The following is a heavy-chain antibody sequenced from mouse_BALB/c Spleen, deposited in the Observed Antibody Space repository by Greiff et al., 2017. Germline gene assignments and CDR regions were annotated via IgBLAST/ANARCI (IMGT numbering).Heavy chain of an antibody. CDR3: ARSDYCGRGYAMDY. CDR1: GFNIKDTY. CDR2: IDPANGNT. Sequence: EVQLVESGAELVKPGASVKLSCTASGFNIKDTYMHWVKQRPEQGLEWIGRIDPANGNTKYDPKFQGKATITADTSSNTAYLQLSSLTSEDTAVYYCARSDYCGRGYAMDYWGQGTSVTVSS. J-gene: IGHJ4*01. D-gene: IGHD1-2*01. V-gene: IGHV14-3*02.